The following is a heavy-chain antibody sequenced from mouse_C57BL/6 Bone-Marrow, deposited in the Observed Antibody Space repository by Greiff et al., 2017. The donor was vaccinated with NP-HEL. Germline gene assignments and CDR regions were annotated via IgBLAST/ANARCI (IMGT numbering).Heavy chain of an antibody. D-gene: IGHD2-1*01. V-gene: IGHV10-1*01. CDR2: IRSKSNNYAT. CDR1: GFSFNTYA. J-gene: IGHJ4*01. Sequence: EVQGVESGGGLVQPKGSLKLSCAASGFSFNTYAMNWVRQAPGKGVEWVARIRSKSNNYATYYADSVKDRFTISRDDSDSMLYLQMNNLKTEDTAMYYCVRLGNPYYYAMDYWGQGTSVTVSS. CDR3: VRLGNPYYYAMDY.